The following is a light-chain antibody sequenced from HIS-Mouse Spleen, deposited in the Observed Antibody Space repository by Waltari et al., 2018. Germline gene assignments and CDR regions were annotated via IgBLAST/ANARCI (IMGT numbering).Light chain of an antibody. Sequence: DIQMTQSPSSLSASVGDRVTITCQASQDISNYLNWYQQKPGKAPKLLIYDASNSETGVPSRFSGSGSGTDFTFTISSLQPEDIATYYCQQYDNLPPVITFGQGTRLEIK. CDR1: QDISNY. V-gene: IGKV1-33*01. CDR3: QQYDNLPPVIT. CDR2: DAS. J-gene: IGKJ5*01.